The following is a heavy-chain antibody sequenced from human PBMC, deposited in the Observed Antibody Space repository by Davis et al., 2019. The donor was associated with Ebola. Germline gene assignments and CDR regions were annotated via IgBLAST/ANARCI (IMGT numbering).Heavy chain of an antibody. CDR1: GGSINSGGYY. CDR2: IYYSGST. Sequence: SETLSLTCTVSGGSINSGGYYWSWIRQHPGKGLEWIGYIYYSGSTYYNPSLKSRVTISVDTSKNQFSLKLSSVTAADTAVYYCARDRIVVVPAAIRHYYYGMDVWGQGTTVTVSS. CDR3: ARDRIVVVPAAIRHYYYGMDV. D-gene: IGHD2-2*01. J-gene: IGHJ6*02. V-gene: IGHV4-31*03.